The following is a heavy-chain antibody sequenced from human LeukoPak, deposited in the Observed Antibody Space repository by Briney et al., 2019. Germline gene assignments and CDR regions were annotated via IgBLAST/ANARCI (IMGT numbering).Heavy chain of an antibody. CDR1: GYTFTGCY. CDR3: ARVGYCSGGSCYQFQGGLDP. D-gene: IGHD2-15*01. J-gene: IGHJ5*02. Sequence: GASVKVSCKASGYTFTGCYMHWVRQAPGQGLEWMGWINPNSGGTNYAQKFQGWVTMTRDTSISTAYMELSRLRSDDTAVYCCARVGYCSGGSCYQFQGGLDPWGQGTLVTVSS. V-gene: IGHV1-2*04. CDR2: INPNSGGT.